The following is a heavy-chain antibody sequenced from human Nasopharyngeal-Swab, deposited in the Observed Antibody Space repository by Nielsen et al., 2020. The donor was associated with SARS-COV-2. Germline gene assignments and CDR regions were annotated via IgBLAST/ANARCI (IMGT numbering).Heavy chain of an antibody. CDR3: AKETQGVHDY. D-gene: IGHD2-8*01. J-gene: IGHJ4*02. V-gene: IGHV3-64*02. Sequence: GGSLRLSCVASGFTFSRWPMHWVRRAPGKGLESVSAISGDGADTYYTDSVRGRFTISRDNSKDTLYLQMGSLRVEDMAVYYCAKETQGVHDYWGQGTLVPVSS. CDR2: ISGDGADT. CDR1: GFTFSRWP.